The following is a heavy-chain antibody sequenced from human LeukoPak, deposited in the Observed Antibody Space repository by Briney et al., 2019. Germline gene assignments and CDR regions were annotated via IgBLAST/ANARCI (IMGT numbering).Heavy chain of an antibody. CDR2: IHHSGST. Sequence: SETLSLTCTVSGGSISSSHWWGWVSQPPGKGLEWVGEIHHSGSTNSNPSLKSRVTISVDKSKNQFSLRLNSVTAADTAVYYCAREFVQGSSLPYFDYWGQGTLVTVSS. CDR1: GGSISSSHW. D-gene: IGHD1-26*01. J-gene: IGHJ4*02. CDR3: AREFVQGSSLPYFDY. V-gene: IGHV4-4*02.